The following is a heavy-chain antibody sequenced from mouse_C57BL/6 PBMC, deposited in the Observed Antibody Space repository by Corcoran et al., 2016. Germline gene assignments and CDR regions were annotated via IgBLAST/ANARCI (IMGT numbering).Heavy chain of an antibody. CDR2: INPNNGGT. Sequence: EVQLQQSGPELVKPGASVKISCKASGYTFTDYYMNWVKQSHGKSLEWIGDINPNNGGTSYNQKFKGKATLTVDKSSSTAYMELRSLTSEDSAVYYCARERMVTRYAMDYWGQGTSVTVSS. J-gene: IGHJ4*01. V-gene: IGHV1-26*01. CDR3: ARERMVTRYAMDY. D-gene: IGHD2-2*01. CDR1: GYTFTDYY.